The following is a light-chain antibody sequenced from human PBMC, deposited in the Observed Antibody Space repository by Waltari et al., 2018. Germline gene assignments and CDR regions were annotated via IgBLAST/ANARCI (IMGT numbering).Light chain of an antibody. CDR1: RSYVGGYNY. J-gene: IGLJ3*02. CDR3: CSYAGSITFWV. V-gene: IGLV2-11*01. Sequence: QSALTQPRPVSGSPGQSDTPSCPGTRSYVGGYNYVPWYQHHPGKAPKLIIYDVTKRPSGVPDRFSASKSDNTASVTISGLQAEDEADYYCCSYAGSITFWVFGGGTKLTVL. CDR2: DVT.